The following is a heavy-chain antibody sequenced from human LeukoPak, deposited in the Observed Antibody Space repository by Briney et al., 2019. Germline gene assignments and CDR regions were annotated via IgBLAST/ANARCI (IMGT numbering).Heavy chain of an antibody. J-gene: IGHJ4*02. Sequence: GGSLRLSCAASRFTFSTYAMSWVRQAPGKGLEWVSAIGGSGSSTYYADSVKGRFTISRDNSKNTLYLQMNSLRVEDTAVYYCARHSSAWHAGYWGQGTLVTVSS. V-gene: IGHV3-23*01. CDR3: ARHSSAWHAGY. CDR1: RFTFSTYA. D-gene: IGHD6-19*01. CDR2: IGGSGSST.